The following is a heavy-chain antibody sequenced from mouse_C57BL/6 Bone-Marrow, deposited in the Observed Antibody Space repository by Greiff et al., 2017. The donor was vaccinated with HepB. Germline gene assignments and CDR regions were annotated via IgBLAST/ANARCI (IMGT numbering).Heavy chain of an antibody. J-gene: IGHJ3*01. D-gene: IGHD1-1*01. CDR1: GYTFTSYW. CDR3: ARFHYYGSPWFAY. V-gene: IGHV1-59*01. Sequence: QVQLQQPGAELVRPGTSVKLSCKASGYTFTSYWMHWVKQRPGQGLEWIGVIDPSDSYTNYNQKFKGKATLTVDTSPSTAYMQLSSLTSEDSAVYYCARFHYYGSPWFAYWGQGTLVTVSA. CDR2: IDPSDSYT.